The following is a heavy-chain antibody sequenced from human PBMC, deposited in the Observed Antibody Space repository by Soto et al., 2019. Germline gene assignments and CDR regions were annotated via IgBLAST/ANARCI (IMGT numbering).Heavy chain of an antibody. CDR1: GGSISNYY. V-gene: IGHV4-59*01. D-gene: IGHD2-15*01. CDR2: IYYSGST. Sequence: SETLSLTCTVSGGSISNYYCSWIRQPPGKGLEWIGYIYYSGSTNYNPSLKSRVTISVDTSKNQFSLNLSSVTTADTAVYYCARAGAATLSDYWGQGTLVTVSS. CDR3: ARAGAATLSDY. J-gene: IGHJ4*02.